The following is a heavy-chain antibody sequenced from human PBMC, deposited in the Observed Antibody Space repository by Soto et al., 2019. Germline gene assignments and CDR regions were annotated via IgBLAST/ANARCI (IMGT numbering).Heavy chain of an antibody. J-gene: IGHJ6*02. CDR2: INPMLRIT. D-gene: IGHD3-10*01. CDR3: AGDAPPRSGIYYGMDV. V-gene: IGHV1-69*17. Sequence: QVQLVQSGAEVKKPGSSVKVSCKASGNNFNNYFINWVRQVPGQGLERMGGINPMLRITQYRQQFQGRITVTADRSTGTSYMELSGLESEDTAVYSCAGDAPPRSGIYYGMDVWGQGTTITVSS. CDR1: GNNFNNYF.